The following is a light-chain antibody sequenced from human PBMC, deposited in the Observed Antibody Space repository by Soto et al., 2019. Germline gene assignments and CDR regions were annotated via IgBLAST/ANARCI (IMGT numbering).Light chain of an antibody. CDR3: QQYKSYST. CDR1: QGISSY. J-gene: IGKJ1*01. CDR2: AAS. Sequence: IQLTQSPSSLSASVGDRVTITCRASQGISSYLAWYQQKPGKAPKLLIYAASTLQSGVPSRFSGSGSGTEFTLTINNLQPDDLATYICQQYKSYSTFGQGTKVDIK. V-gene: IGKV1-9*01.